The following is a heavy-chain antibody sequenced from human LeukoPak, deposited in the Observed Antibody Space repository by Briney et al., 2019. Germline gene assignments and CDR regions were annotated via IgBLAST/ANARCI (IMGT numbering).Heavy chain of an antibody. D-gene: IGHD2-21*02. J-gene: IGHJ4*02. V-gene: IGHV3-21*01. Sequence: GGSLRLSCGASGFTFSSYSMSWVRQAPGKGLEWVSSISSSSTYIYYVDSVKGRFTISRDDAKNSLYLQMNSLRAEDTAVYYCARAPYCGGDCYSPASFDYWGQGTLVTVSS. CDR1: GFTFSSYS. CDR2: ISSSSTYI. CDR3: ARAPYCGGDCYSPASFDY.